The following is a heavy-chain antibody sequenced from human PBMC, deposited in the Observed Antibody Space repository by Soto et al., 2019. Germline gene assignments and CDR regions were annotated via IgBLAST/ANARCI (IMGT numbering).Heavy chain of an antibody. CDR3: ARAGYSSSWDPNWYFDL. D-gene: IGHD6-13*01. CDR1: GFTFSSYA. CDR2: ISSNGGST. J-gene: IGHJ2*01. V-gene: IGHV3-64*02. Sequence: LRLSCAASGFTFSSYAMHWVRQAPGKGLEYVSAISSNGGSTYYADSVKGRFTISRDNSKNTLYLQMGSLRAEDMAVYYCARAGYSSSWDPNWYFDLWGRGTLVTVS.